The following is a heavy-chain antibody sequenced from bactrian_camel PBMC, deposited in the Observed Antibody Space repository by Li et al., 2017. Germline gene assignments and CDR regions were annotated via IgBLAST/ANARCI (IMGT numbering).Heavy chain of an antibody. Sequence: HVQLVESGGGTVQTGGSLRLSCLVSGLTFGAYALGWYRQAPGKEREGVSCINWDNGTSYADSVKGRFTVSRDNTKNTVYLQMRSLTAEDMALYYCAVGKRPNVCSYGGINDPRQFKYWGQGTQVTV. CDR1: GLTFGAYA. D-gene: IGHD2*01. CDR3: AVGKRPNVCSYGGINDPRQFKY. CDR2: INWDNGT. J-gene: IGHJ4*01. V-gene: IGHV3S60*01.